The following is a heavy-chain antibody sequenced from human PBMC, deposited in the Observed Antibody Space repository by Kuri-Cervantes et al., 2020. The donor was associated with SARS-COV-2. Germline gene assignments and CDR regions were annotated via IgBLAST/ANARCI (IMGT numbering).Heavy chain of an antibody. Sequence: ESLKISCAVYGESFSGHYWSWIRQRPGKGLEWIGEINHVGSTKYNPSLKSRVIVSVDTSKNQFSLNLTSVTAADTAVYYCARGRHTNTGRPGYFDSWGQGTQVTVSS. J-gene: IGHJ4*02. D-gene: IGHD2-8*01. V-gene: IGHV4-34*01. CDR1: GESFSGHY. CDR3: ARGRHTNTGRPGYFDS. CDR2: INHVGST.